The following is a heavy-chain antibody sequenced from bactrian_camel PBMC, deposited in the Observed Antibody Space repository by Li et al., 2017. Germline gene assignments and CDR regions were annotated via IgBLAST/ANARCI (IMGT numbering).Heavy chain of an antibody. J-gene: IGHJ4*01. CDR3: ARGTPYDFTNPTNWP. V-gene: IGHV3S53*01. CDR1: RRTRNSGC. CDR2: VDDDGKP. Sequence: HVQLVESGGGSVQAGGSLELSCAISRRTRNSGCLGWFRQSTTGNRDNVATVDDDGKPKYTDPVKGRFTISKDNAKNVLYLHLNALRSDDTAMYYCARGTPYDFTNPTNWPRGQGTQVTVS. D-gene: IGHD7*01.